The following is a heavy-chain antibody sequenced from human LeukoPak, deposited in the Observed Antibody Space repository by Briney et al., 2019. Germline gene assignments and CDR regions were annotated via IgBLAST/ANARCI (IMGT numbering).Heavy chain of an antibody. CDR3: AREEAEYYDSSGYYDY. CDR1: GDSVSSNSAA. Sequence: SQTLSLTCAISGDSVSSNSAAWNWIRQSPSRGLEWLGRTYYRSKWYNDYAVSVKSRITINPDTPKNQFSLQLNSVTPEDTAVYYCAREEAEYYDSSGYYDYWGQGTLVTVSS. J-gene: IGHJ4*02. D-gene: IGHD3-22*01. CDR2: TYYRSKWYN. V-gene: IGHV6-1*01.